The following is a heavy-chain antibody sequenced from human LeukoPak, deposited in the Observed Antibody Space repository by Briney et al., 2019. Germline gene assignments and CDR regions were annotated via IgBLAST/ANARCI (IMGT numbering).Heavy chain of an antibody. Sequence: PSGTPSLTCTVSGGSLSSYYWSWVRQPPGEGLGWVGDIYYNGGTNYNPSLKSRVTISVDTSKNQFSLKLSSVTAADTAVYYCARAGTRPGYYGSGSYHIPRGWLDPWGQGTLVTVSS. D-gene: IGHD3-10*01. V-gene: IGHV4-59*08. CDR3: ARAGTRPGYYGSGSYHIPRGWLDP. J-gene: IGHJ5*02. CDR1: GGSLSSYY. CDR2: IYYNGGT.